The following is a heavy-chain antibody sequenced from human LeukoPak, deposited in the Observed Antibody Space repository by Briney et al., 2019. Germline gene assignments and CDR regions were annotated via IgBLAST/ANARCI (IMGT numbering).Heavy chain of an antibody. J-gene: IGHJ5*02. Sequence: PSETLSLTCAVYGGSFSGYYWSWIRQPPGKGLEWIGEINHSGSTNYNPSLKSRVTISVDTSENQFSLKLSSVTAADTAVYYCARGLESSGCNWFDPWGQGTLVTVSS. CDR3: ARGLESSGCNWFDP. V-gene: IGHV4-34*01. CDR2: INHSGST. CDR1: GGSFSGYY. D-gene: IGHD6-19*01.